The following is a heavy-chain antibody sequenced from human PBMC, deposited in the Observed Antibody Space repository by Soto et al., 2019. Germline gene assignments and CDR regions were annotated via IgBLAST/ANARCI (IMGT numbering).Heavy chain of an antibody. CDR3: AREGGESSDGLYYFDS. D-gene: IGHD3-16*01. V-gene: IGHV4-30-4*01. CDR1: GGSTSSDNY. Sequence: TLSLTCTVSGGSTSSDNYWSWIRQPPGKGLEWIGHIYYSGNTDYNPSLKSRLAISIDTSKNQFSLKLSSVTAADTAVYFCAREGGESSDGLYYFDSWGQGSLVTVSS. J-gene: IGHJ4*02. CDR2: IYYSGNT.